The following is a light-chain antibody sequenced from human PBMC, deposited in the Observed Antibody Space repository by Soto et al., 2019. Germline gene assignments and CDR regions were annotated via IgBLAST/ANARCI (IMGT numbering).Light chain of an antibody. CDR2: GIF. CDR1: QSVKHDY. J-gene: IGKJ2*01. Sequence: ETGFTQFPATVSLSPGERATLYCRTGQSVKHDYLAWYQQKPGQAPRLLVYGIFNRATGVPARFSGSGSGTDFTLTISGLEPEDSAVYYCQHYDGSPRTFGQGTKVEIK. V-gene: IGKV3-20*01. CDR3: QHYDGSPRT.